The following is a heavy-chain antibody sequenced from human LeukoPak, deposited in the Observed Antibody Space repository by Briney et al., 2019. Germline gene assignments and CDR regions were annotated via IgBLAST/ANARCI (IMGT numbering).Heavy chain of an antibody. V-gene: IGHV3-7*01. CDR3: ARAPYFESSGPL. D-gene: IGHD3-22*01. J-gene: IGHJ4*02. CDR1: GFTFSNHW. Sequence: GGSLRLSCAASGFTFSNHWTSWVRQAPGKGLEWVANIRQDGAEKYYVDSVKGRFTISRDNAKNSVYLEMNSLRVEDTAVYFCARAPYFESSGPLWGQGTLVTVSS. CDR2: IRQDGAEK.